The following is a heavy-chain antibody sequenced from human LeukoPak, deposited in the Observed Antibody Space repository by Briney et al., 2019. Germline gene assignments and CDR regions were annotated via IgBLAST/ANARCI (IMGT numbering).Heavy chain of an antibody. CDR3: GRGLYGSGRRSLMAH. D-gene: IGHD3-10*01. V-gene: IGHV3-7*03. Sequence: GGSLRLSCASSGFPFHNYWLTWVRQAPGRGLEWLANIDQDETEKNYVDSVKGRFTISRDNAEKSLYLRMTSLRVEDTAIYYCGRGLYGSGRRSLMAHWGPGTLVSVSS. CDR2: IDQDETEK. J-gene: IGHJ4*02. CDR1: GFPFHNYW.